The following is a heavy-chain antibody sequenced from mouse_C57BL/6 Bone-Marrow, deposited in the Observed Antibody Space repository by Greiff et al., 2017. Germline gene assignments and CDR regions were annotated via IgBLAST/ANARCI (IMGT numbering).Heavy chain of an antibody. V-gene: IGHV1-72*01. J-gene: IGHJ3*01. CDR2: IDPNSGGT. D-gene: IGHD2-3*01. CDR3: ATGPYDGYYLAWFAY. CDR1: GYTFTSYW. Sequence: VQLQQPGAELVKPGASVKLSCKASGYTFTSYWMHWVKQRPGRGLEWIGRIDPNSGGTKYNEKFKSKATLTVDKPSSTAYMQLSSLTSEDSAVYYCATGPYDGYYLAWFAYWGQGTLVTVSA.